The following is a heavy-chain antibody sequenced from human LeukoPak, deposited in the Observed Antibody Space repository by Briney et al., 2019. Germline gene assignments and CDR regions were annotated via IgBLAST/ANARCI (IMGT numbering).Heavy chain of an antibody. CDR3: ASNYQAADDAFDI. CDR2: IYYSGST. Sequence: SETLSLTCTVSGGSISSYYWSWLRQPPGKGLEWIGYIYYSGSTNYNPSLKSRVTISVDTSKNQFSLKLSSVTAADTAVYYCASNYQAADDAFDIWGQGTMVTVSS. V-gene: IGHV4-59*08. J-gene: IGHJ3*02. D-gene: IGHD4-11*01. CDR1: GGSISSYY.